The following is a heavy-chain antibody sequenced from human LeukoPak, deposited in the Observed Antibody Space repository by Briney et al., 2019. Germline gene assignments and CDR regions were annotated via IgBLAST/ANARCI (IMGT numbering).Heavy chain of an antibody. J-gene: IGHJ5*02. CDR3: ARVGAAVSFDL. CDR2: ISTSGHNI. Sequence: GGSLRLSCAASGFTFRSYVMHWVRQAPGKGLEWVSYISTSGHNIFYADPVKGRFTISRDNAKNSLYLQMNSLRAEDTAVYFCARVGAAVSFDLWGQGTLVTVSS. D-gene: IGHD1-26*01. CDR1: GFTFRSYV. V-gene: IGHV3-48*03.